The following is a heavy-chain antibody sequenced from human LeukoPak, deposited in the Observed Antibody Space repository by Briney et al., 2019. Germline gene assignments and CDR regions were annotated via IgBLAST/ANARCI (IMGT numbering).Heavy chain of an antibody. CDR1: GFTVSSNY. V-gene: IGHV3-53*01. D-gene: IGHD1-1*01. CDR2: FYASGSI. CDR3: ARLEKNSYYYMDV. J-gene: IGHJ6*03. Sequence: GGSLRLCSAVSGFTVSSNYMGWVRQAPGHGLEGVSVFYASGSIYYADSVKGRFTISRDNYENTVFLQMNTLRAEDTAVYYCARLEKNSYYYMDVWGKGTTVTVSS.